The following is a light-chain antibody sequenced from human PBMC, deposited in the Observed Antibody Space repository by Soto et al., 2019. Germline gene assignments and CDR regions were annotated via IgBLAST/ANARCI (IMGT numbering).Light chain of an antibody. CDR2: GAS. CDR3: QQYGSSPTWT. CDR1: QSVSSSY. Sequence: EIVLTQSPCTLALSPGERATLYSMESQSVSSSYLAWYQQKPGQAPRLLIYGASSRATGIPDRFSGSGSGTDFTLTISRLEPEDFAVYYCQQYGSSPTWTFGKGTKVDIK. J-gene: IGKJ1*01. V-gene: IGKV3-20*01.